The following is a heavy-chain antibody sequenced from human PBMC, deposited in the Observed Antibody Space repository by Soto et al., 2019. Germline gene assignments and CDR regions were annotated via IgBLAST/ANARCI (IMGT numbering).Heavy chain of an antibody. CDR3: GRSVVGATGEILYNAMDV. Sequence: QVHLVQSGAEVKKPGASVKVSCKASGYTFTTYALHWVRQAPGQRPEWMGGINPASGHTKYSKKFQDRVTITRDTSASTGYMELSSLRSEDTAVYYCGRSVVGATGEILYNAMDVWGQGTTVTVSS. V-gene: IGHV1-3*01. CDR1: GYTFTTYA. J-gene: IGHJ6*02. D-gene: IGHD1-26*01. CDR2: INPASGHT.